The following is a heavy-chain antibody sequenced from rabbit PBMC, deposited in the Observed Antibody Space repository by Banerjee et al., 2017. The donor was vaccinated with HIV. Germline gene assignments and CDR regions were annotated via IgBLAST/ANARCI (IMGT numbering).Heavy chain of an antibody. CDR3: ARNEYTGTAYDL. Sequence: QEQLEESGGGLVKPGGTLTLTCKASGIDFSSYYYMCWVRQAPGKGLEWIGCIDADSSGSTYYATWAKGRFTISKTSSTTVTLQMASLTAADTATYFCARNEYTGTAYDLWGQGTLVTVS. D-gene: IGHD7-1*01. CDR2: IDADSSGST. CDR1: GIDFSSYYY. V-gene: IGHV1S45*01. J-gene: IGHJ3*01.